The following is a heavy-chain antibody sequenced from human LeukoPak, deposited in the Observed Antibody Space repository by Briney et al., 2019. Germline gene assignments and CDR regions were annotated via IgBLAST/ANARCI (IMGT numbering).Heavy chain of an antibody. CDR2: IFPHSGDT. CDR1: GYTFSGYY. D-gene: IGHD2-2*01. Sequence: GASVKVSCKASGYTFSGYYIHWVRQAPGEGLEWVGWIFPHSGDTYYAQKFHGRVTMTRGTSINTAYMELSRLKSDDTGVYFCARPPRDLVSAAPFDYWGQGTLVTVSS. CDR3: ARPPRDLVSAAPFDY. J-gene: IGHJ4*02. V-gene: IGHV1-2*02.